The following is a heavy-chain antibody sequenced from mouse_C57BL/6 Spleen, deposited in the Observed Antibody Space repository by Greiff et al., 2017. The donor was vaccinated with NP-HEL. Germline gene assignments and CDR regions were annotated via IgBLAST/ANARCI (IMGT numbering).Heavy chain of an antibody. J-gene: IGHJ2*01. CDR1: GYAFSSYW. CDR3: ARFDSTYYFDY. V-gene: IGHV1-80*01. Sequence: VKLQESGAELVKPGASVKISCKASGYAFSSYWMNWVKQRPGKGLEWIGQIYPGDGDTNYNGKFKGKATLTADKSSSTAYMQLSSLTSEDSAVYFCARFDSTYYFDYWGQGTTLTVSS. D-gene: IGHD2-5*01. CDR2: IYPGDGDT.